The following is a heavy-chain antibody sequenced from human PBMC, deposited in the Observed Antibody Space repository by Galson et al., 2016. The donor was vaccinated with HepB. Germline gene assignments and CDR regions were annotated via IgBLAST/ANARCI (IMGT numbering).Heavy chain of an antibody. CDR1: GFTFSSYG. CDR3: ARDDFGDSIDY. J-gene: IGHJ4*02. CDR2: IWCDGSIK. Sequence: SLRLSCAASGFTFSSYGMHWVRQAPGKGLEWVAVIWCDGSIKYYADSLKGRFTISRDNSKNTLYMQMNSLRAEDTAVYYCARDDFGDSIDYWGRGTLVTVSS. D-gene: IGHD4-17*01. V-gene: IGHV3-33*01.